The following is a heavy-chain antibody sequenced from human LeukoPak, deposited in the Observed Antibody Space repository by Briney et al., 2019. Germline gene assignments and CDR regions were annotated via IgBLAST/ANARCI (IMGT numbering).Heavy chain of an antibody. CDR3: ARHGEYCGGDCFDAFDI. J-gene: IGHJ3*02. CDR1: GGSISSYY. Sequence: SETRSLTCTVSGGSISSYYWSWIRQPPGKGLEWIGYIYYSGSTNYNPSLKSRVTISVDTSKNQFSLKLSSVTAADTAVYYCARHGEYCGGDCFDAFDIWGQGTMVTVSS. CDR2: IYYSGST. D-gene: IGHD2-21*02. V-gene: IGHV4-59*08.